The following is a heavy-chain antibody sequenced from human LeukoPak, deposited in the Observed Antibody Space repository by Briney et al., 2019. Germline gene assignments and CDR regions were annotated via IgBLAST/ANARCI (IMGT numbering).Heavy chain of an antibody. Sequence: GRSLRLSCAASGFTFSSYAMSWVRQAPGKGLEWVSAISGSGGSTHYADSVKGRFTISRDNSKNTLYLQMNSLRAEDTAVYYCAKNWVASSWFNWFDPWGQGTLVTVSS. J-gene: IGHJ5*02. V-gene: IGHV3-23*01. CDR1: GFTFSSYA. CDR3: AKNWVASSWFNWFDP. D-gene: IGHD6-13*01. CDR2: ISGSGGST.